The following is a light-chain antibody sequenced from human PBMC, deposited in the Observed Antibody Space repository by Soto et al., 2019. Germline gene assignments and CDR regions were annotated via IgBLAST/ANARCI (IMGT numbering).Light chain of an antibody. CDR3: QHYNSYSEA. CDR1: QSIRSE. Sequence: DIQMTQSPSALSASIGDRVTITCRASQSIRSELAWYQQKPGKAPKLLIYKASTLKSGVPSRFSGSGSGTEFTLTISSVQPDDFATYYCQHYNSYSEAFGQGTKVDI. V-gene: IGKV1-5*03. J-gene: IGKJ1*01. CDR2: KAS.